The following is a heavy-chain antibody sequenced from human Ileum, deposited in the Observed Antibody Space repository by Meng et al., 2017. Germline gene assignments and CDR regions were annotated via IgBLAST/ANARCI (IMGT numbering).Heavy chain of an antibody. V-gene: IGHV4-34*01. CDR3: VRGPARETHDFDY. J-gene: IGHJ4*02. D-gene: IGHD1-26*01. CDR1: GGSFNDYY. CDR2: IHHSGRT. Sequence: HVQLNQWGAGLLKPSETLSLTCAFFGGSFNDYYWSWVRQSPGKGLEWIGQIHHSGRTNYKSSLERRVTISVDTSKSQFSLKLTSVTAADTAMYYCVRGPARETHDFDYWGQGALVTVSS.